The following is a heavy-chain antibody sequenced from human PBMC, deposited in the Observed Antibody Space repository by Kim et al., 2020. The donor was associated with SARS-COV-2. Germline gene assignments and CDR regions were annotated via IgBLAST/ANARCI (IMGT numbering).Heavy chain of an antibody. CDR1: GFTFSSYA. CDR3: ASLGKVYYDSSGWPLLGAFDI. J-gene: IGHJ3*02. Sequence: GGSLRLSCAASGFTFSSYAMSWVRQAPGKGLEWVSAISGSGGSTYYADSVKGRFTISRDNSKNTLYLQMNSLRAEDTAVYYCASLGKVYYDSSGWPLLGAFDIWGQGTMVTVSS. CDR2: ISGSGGST. V-gene: IGHV3-23*01. D-gene: IGHD3-22*01.